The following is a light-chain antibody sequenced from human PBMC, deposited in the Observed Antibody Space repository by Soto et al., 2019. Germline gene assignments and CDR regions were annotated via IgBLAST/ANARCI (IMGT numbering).Light chain of an antibody. CDR1: SSDIGGYNY. Sequence: QSALTQPASVSGSPGQSILISCTGTSSDIGGYNYVSWYQHHPGKAPKLMIYHVSDRPSGVSDRFSGSKSGNTASLTISGLRAEDEADYYCSSYTSSTIPYVFGTGTKVTVL. J-gene: IGLJ1*01. V-gene: IGLV2-14*03. CDR2: HVS. CDR3: SSYTSSTIPYV.